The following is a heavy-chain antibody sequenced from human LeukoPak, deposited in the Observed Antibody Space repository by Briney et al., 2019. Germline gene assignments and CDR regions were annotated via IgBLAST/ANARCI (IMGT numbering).Heavy chain of an antibody. CDR3: ASPYSGYDYNFDH. Sequence: GGSLRLSCSASGFTFSSYAMHWVRQAPGKGLEYVSSISSNGGSTYYADSVKGRFTISRDNSKKTLFLQMSSLRTEDTAVYYCASPYSGYDYNFDHWGQGTLVTVSS. CDR1: GFTFSSYA. V-gene: IGHV3-64D*06. CDR2: ISSNGGST. J-gene: IGHJ4*02. D-gene: IGHD5-12*01.